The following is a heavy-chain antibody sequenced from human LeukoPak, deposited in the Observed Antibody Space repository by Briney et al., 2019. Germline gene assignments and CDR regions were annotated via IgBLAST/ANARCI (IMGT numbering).Heavy chain of an antibody. CDR1: GFTFNSYT. J-gene: IGHJ3*02. CDR3: ARGLSYAFDI. V-gene: IGHV3-48*02. D-gene: IGHD1-26*01. Sequence: GGSLRLSCAASGFTFNSYTMNWVRQAPGKGLEWISYISISSGTTFYADSVKGRFTISRDNAKNSLYLQMNSLRDEDTAVYYCARGLSYAFDIWGQGTMVTVSS. CDR2: ISISSGTT.